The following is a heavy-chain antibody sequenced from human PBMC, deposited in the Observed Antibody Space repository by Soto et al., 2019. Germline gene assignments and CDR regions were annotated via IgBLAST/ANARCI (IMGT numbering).Heavy chain of an antibody. CDR1: GGTFSSYA. Sequence: QVQLVQSGAEVKKPGSSVKVSCKASGGTFSSYAISWVRQAPGQGLEWMGGIIPISGTANYAQKFQGRVTITADESTSTAYKEVSSLRSEDTAVYYCARSQGSSTSLEIYYYYYYGMDVWGQGTTVTVSS. V-gene: IGHV1-69*01. CDR2: IIPISGTA. D-gene: IGHD2-2*01. J-gene: IGHJ6*02. CDR3: ARSQGSSTSLEIYYYYYYGMDV.